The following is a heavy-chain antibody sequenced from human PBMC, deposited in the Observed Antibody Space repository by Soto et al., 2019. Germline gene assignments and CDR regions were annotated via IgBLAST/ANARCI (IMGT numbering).Heavy chain of an antibody. CDR3: AGQYYYDSSGNWYFDL. J-gene: IGHJ2*01. D-gene: IGHD3-22*01. V-gene: IGHV4-39*01. CDR1: GGSISSSSYY. Sequence: QLQLQESGPGLVKPSETLSLTCTVSGGSISSSSYYWGWIRQPPGKGLEWIGSIYYSGSTYYNPSLKSRVTISVDTSKNQFSLKLSSVTAADTAVYYCAGQYYYDSSGNWYFDLWGRGTLVTVSS. CDR2: IYYSGST.